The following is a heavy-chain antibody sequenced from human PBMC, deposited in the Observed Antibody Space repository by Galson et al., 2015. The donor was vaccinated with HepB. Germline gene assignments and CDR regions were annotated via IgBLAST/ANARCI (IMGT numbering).Heavy chain of an antibody. CDR3: AKGTCTSTNCYADY. Sequence: SLRLSCAASGFTFSNYAMSWVRQAPGKGLEWVSDINTGIIHTYYLDSVKGRFTISRDNSMNTLYLQMNSLRAEDTAVYYCAKGTCTSTNCYADYWGQGTLVTVSS. V-gene: IGHV3-23*01. CDR2: INTGIIHT. D-gene: IGHD2-2*01. J-gene: IGHJ4*02. CDR1: GFTFSNYA.